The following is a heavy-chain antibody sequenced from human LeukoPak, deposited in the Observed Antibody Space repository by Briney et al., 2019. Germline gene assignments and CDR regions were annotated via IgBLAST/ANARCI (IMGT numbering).Heavy chain of an antibody. CDR2: INPNSGVT. V-gene: IGHV1-2*06. CDR3: ARDYYYDSSGTSPGDY. CDR1: GYTFTGYY. Sequence: ASVKVSCKASGYTFTGYYLHWVRQVPGQGLEWMGRINPNSGVTNYAQKLQGRVTMTTDTSTSTAYMELRSLRSDDTAVYYCARDYYYDSSGTSPGDYWGQGTLVTVSS. D-gene: IGHD3-22*01. J-gene: IGHJ4*02.